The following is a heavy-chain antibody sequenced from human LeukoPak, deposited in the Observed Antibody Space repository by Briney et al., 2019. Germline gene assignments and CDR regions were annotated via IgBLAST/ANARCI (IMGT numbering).Heavy chain of an antibody. J-gene: IGHJ4*02. Sequence: ASVKVSCKASGYTFTGYYMHWVRQAPGQGLEWMGWINPNSGGTNYAQKFQGWVTMTRDTSISTAYMELCRLRSDDTAVYYCAASGLGYCSSTSCYPTNFDYWGQGTLVTVSS. CDR2: INPNSGGT. CDR1: GYTFTGYY. V-gene: IGHV1-2*04. CDR3: AASGLGYCSSTSCYPTNFDY. D-gene: IGHD2-2*01.